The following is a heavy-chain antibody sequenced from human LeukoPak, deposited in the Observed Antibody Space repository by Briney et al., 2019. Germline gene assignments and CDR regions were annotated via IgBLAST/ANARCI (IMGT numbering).Heavy chain of an antibody. J-gene: IGHJ4*02. V-gene: IGHV4-59*01. CDR3: ARGSYRELPPV. Sequence: SETLSLTCTVSGGSISSYYWSWIRQPPGKGLEWIGYIDYSGSTNYNPSLKSRVTVSVDTSKNQFSLKLSSVTAADTAVYYCARGSYRELPPVWGQGTLVTVSS. D-gene: IGHD3-10*01. CDR2: IDYSGST. CDR1: GGSISSYY.